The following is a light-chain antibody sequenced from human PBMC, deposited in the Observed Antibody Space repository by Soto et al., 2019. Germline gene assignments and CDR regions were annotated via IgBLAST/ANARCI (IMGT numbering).Light chain of an antibody. CDR1: SSDVGGYNY. J-gene: IGLJ2*01. CDR3: RSYTSSSTLVV. V-gene: IGLV2-14*01. Sequence: QSALTQPASVSGSPGQSITISCTGTSSDVGGYNYVSWYQQHPGKAPKLMIYEVSNRPSGVSNRFSGSKSGNTASLTISGLQAEDEADYSCRSYTSSSTLVVFGGGPKLTVL. CDR2: EVS.